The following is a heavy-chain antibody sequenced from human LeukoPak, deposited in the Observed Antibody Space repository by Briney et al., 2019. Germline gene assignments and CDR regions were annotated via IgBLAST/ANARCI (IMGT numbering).Heavy chain of an antibody. D-gene: IGHD6-13*01. CDR1: GYTFTGYY. Sequence: ASVTVSCMASGYTFTGYYMHWLRQAPGQGLEWMGRINPNSGGTNYAQKLQGRVTMTTDTSTSTAYMELRSLRSDNTAVYYCASSRRRTGYSSSWDWFDPWGQGTLVTVSS. CDR3: ASSRRRTGYSSSWDWFDP. CDR2: INPNSGGT. J-gene: IGHJ5*02. V-gene: IGHV1-2*06.